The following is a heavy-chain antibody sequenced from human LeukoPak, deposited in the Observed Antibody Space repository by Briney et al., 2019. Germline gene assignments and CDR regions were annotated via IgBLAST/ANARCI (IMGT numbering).Heavy chain of an antibody. CDR1: GGSFSGYY. D-gene: IGHD4-11*01. V-gene: IGHV4-34*01. CDR3: ARIGPHTVALHEARDC. Sequence: SETLSLACAVYGGSFSGYYWSWIRQPPGKGLEWIGEINHSGSTNYNPSLKSRVTISVDTSKNQFSLKLSSVTAADTAVYYCARIGPHTVALHEARDCWGQGTLVTVSS. CDR2: INHSGST. J-gene: IGHJ4*02.